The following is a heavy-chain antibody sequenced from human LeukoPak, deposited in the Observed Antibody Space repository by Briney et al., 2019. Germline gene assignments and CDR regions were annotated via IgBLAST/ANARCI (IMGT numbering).Heavy chain of an antibody. Sequence: PSETLSLTCTVSGYSISSGYYWDWIRQPPGKGLGWIGSIYHSGITYYNPSLKSRVTISVDTSKNQFSLKLSSVTAADTAVFYCARVEVDYYYMDVWGKGTTVTVSS. CDR2: IYHSGIT. D-gene: IGHD1-1*01. J-gene: IGHJ6*03. CDR3: ARVEVDYYYMDV. CDR1: GYSISSGYY. V-gene: IGHV4-38-2*02.